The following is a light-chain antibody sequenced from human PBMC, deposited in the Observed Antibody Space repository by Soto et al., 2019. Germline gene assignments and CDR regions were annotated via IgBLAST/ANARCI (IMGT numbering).Light chain of an antibody. CDR2: GAS. CDR1: QSVTSSY. Sequence: EIVLTQSPGTLSLSPGERATLSCRASQSVTSSYLAWYQQKPGQAPRLLIYGASSRATGIPDRFSGSESGTEFTLTISRLETEDFAVYYCQQYGSSPWTFGQGTNVEI. CDR3: QQYGSSPWT. V-gene: IGKV3-20*01. J-gene: IGKJ1*01.